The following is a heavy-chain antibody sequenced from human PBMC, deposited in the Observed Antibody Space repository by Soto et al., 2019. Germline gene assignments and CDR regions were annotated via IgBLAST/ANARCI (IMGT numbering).Heavy chain of an antibody. Sequence: QVQLVQSGAEVKKPGSSVKVSCKASGGTFSSYAISWVRQAPGQGLEWMGGIIPIFGTANYAKKFQGRVTITADESTSTAYMELSSLRSEDTAVYYCARAPYDFWSGYYARNNWFDPWGQGTLVTVSS. CDR3: ARAPYDFWSGYYARNNWFDP. V-gene: IGHV1-69*01. CDR2: IIPIFGTA. D-gene: IGHD3-3*01. J-gene: IGHJ5*02. CDR1: GGTFSSYA.